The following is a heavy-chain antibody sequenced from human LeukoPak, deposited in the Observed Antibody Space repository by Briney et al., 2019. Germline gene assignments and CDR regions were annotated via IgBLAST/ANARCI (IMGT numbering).Heavy chain of an antibody. CDR1: GGSISSGDYY. Sequence: SQTLSLTCTVSGGSISSGDYYWNWIRQPPGKGLEWIGYIYYSGSTYYNPSLKSRVTISVDTSKNQFSLKLSSVTAADTAVYYCARGYSTGWTGTDAFDIWGQGTMVTVSS. CDR2: IYYSGST. CDR3: ARGYSTGWTGTDAFDI. V-gene: IGHV4-30-4*08. J-gene: IGHJ3*02. D-gene: IGHD6-19*01.